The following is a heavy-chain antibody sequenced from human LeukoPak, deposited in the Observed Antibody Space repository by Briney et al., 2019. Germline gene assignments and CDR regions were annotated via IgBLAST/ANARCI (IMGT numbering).Heavy chain of an antibody. Sequence: SGSTLVNPTQTLTLTCTFSGFSLSSSGVGVGWIRQPPGKALEWLALIYWTDDKRYSPSLKSRLTITKDTSKNQVVLTMTNMDPVDTATYYCAHGGRLGGRVEYWGQGTLVTVSS. V-gene: IGHV2-5*01. CDR3: AHGGRLGGRVEY. D-gene: IGHD3-16*01. J-gene: IGHJ4*02. CDR2: IYWTDDK. CDR1: GFSLSSSGVG.